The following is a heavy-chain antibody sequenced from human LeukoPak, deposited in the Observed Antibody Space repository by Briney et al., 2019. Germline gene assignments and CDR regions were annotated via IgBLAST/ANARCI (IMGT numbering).Heavy chain of an antibody. V-gene: IGHV3-30*18. CDR1: GFTFSSYG. Sequence: GRSLRLSCAASGFTFSSYGMHWVRQAPGKGLEWVAVISYDGSNKYYADSAKGRFTISRDNSKNTLYLQMNSLRAEDTAVYYCAKAFGWELTDSVDYWGQGTLVTVSS. J-gene: IGHJ4*02. CDR3: AKAFGWELTDSVDY. CDR2: ISYDGSNK. D-gene: IGHD1-26*01.